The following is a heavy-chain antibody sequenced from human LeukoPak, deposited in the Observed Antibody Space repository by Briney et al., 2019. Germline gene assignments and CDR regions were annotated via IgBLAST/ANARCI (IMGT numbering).Heavy chain of an antibody. CDR3: AKDTPPQYSSSSYFDQ. CDR1: GFIVSTNY. CDR2: ISGSGGST. D-gene: IGHD6-6*01. J-gene: IGHJ4*02. V-gene: IGHV3-23*01. Sequence: QPGGSLRLSCAASGFIVSTNYMSWVRQAPGKGLEWVSAISGSGGSTYYADSVKGRFTISRDNSKNTLFLQMNSLRAEDTAIYYCAKDTPPQYSSSSYFDQWGQGTLVTASS.